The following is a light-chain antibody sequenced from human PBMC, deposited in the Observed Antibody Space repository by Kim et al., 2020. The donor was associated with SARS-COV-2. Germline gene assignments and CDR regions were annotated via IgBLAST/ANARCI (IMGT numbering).Light chain of an antibody. Sequence: ASVGDRGTISCRASQGLAGWLAWYQQKPGKAPKVLIYATSRLLPGVPSRFSGSGSGTEFTLTISSLQPEDFATYYCQQGNSFPRTFGQGTKVDIK. CDR3: QQGNSFPRT. CDR2: ATS. CDR1: QGLAGW. V-gene: IGKV1-12*01. J-gene: IGKJ1*01.